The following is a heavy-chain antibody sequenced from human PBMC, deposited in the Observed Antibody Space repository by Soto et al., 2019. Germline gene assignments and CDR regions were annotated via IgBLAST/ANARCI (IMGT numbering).Heavy chain of an antibody. D-gene: IGHD3-16*01. Sequence: QVQLQESGPGLVKPSETLSLTCTVSGGSFTSGSYSWSWSRQPPGKGLEWIGYVYHTVRTSYNPSHKSRVSITIETYKNQFSLNLDSVTAADTAVYFSAGDLAYFDSWGQGTLVTVSS. CDR1: GGSFTSGSYS. J-gene: IGHJ4*02. CDR3: AGDLAYFDS. V-gene: IGHV4-61*01. CDR2: VYHTVRT.